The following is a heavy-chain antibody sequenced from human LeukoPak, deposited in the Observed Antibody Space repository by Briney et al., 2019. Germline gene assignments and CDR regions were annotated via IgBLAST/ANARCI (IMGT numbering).Heavy chain of an antibody. Sequence: PSETLSLTCAVYGGSFSGYYWSWIRQPPGKGLEWIGEINHSGSTNYNPSLKSRVTISVDTSKNQFSLKLGSVTAADTAVYYCARRTLWLTGGDYWGQGTLVTVSS. CDR2: INHSGST. D-gene: IGHD5-18*01. V-gene: IGHV4-34*01. J-gene: IGHJ4*02. CDR1: GGSFSGYY. CDR3: ARRTLWLTGGDY.